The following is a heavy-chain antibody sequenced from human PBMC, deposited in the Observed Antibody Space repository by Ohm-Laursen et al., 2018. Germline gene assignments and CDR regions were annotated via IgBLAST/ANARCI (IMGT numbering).Heavy chain of an antibody. V-gene: IGHV3-23*01. J-gene: IGHJ5*02. CDR3: ARVLDYQSLRFDP. CDR2: ISGSGGST. Sequence: SLRLSCAASGFTFSSYAMSWVRQAPGKGLEWVSAISGSGGSTYYADSVKGRFTISRDNAKNSLYLQMNSLTVEDTAVYYCARVLDYQSLRFDPWGQGTLVTVSS. D-gene: IGHD2-2*01. CDR1: GFTFSSYA.